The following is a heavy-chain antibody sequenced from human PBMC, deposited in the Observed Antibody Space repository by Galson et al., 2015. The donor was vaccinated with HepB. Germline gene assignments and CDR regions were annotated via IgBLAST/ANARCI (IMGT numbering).Heavy chain of an antibody. J-gene: IGHJ4*02. CDR2: IKSKTDGGTS. CDR1: GFTFSDAW. V-gene: IGHV3-15*01. Sequence: SLRLSCAASGFTFSDAWMNWVRQAPGKGLEWVGRIKSKTDGGTSDYAAPMKDRFTISRDDSKNTLYLQMNSLETEDTAVYHCSAFFYYETRRIDYWGQGTLVTVSS. D-gene: IGHD3-16*01. CDR3: SAFFYYETRRIDY.